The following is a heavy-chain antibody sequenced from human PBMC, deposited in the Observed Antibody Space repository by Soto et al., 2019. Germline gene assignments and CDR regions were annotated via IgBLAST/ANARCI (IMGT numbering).Heavy chain of an antibody. Sequence: EVQLLESGGALVQPGGSLRLSCAASGFTFSNHAMNWVRQAPGKGLEWVSTISDSGSTYYADSVKGRFTISRDNSKNTLYLQMNRLIAEHTAVYYCARDPGGHYCTSTSCLYFFDHWGQGTLVIVSS. D-gene: IGHD2-2*01. V-gene: IGHV3-23*01. CDR2: ISDSGST. CDR1: GFTFSNHA. J-gene: IGHJ4*02. CDR3: ARDPGGHYCTSTSCLYFFDH.